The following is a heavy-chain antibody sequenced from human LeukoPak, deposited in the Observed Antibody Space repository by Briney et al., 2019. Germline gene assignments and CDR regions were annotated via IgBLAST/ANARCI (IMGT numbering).Heavy chain of an antibody. CDR2: LLYDGSHE. CDR1: GFSFSSYS. D-gene: IGHD6-13*01. CDR3: AKLERQHYYFDY. Sequence: GGSLRLSCAASGFSFSSYSMHWVRQATGKGLEWVAELLYDGSHEFYADVVKGRFTISSDNSKNTLYLQINSLRAEDTAVYYCAKLERQHYYFDYWGQGTLVTVSS. V-gene: IGHV3-30*18. J-gene: IGHJ4*02.